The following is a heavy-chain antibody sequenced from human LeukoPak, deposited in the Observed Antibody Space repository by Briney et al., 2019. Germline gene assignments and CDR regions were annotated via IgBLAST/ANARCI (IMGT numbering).Heavy chain of an antibody. CDR1: GGTFSSYA. CDR3: ASRANYGDYGLDY. CDR2: IIPIFGTA. J-gene: IGHJ4*02. Sequence: AASVKVSCKASGGTFSSYAISWVRQAPGQGLEWMGRIIPIFGTANYAQKFQGRVTITTDESTGTAYMELSSLRSEDTAVYYCASRANYGDYGLDYWGQGTLVTVSS. V-gene: IGHV1-69*05. D-gene: IGHD4-17*01.